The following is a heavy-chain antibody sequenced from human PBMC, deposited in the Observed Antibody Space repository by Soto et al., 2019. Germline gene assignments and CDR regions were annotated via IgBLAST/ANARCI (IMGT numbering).Heavy chain of an antibody. V-gene: IGHV4-39*01. Sequence: SETLSLTCTVSGGSISSSSYYWGWIRQPPGKGLEWIGSIYYSGSTYYNPSLKSRVTTSVDTSKNQFSLKLSTVAAADPAVYYCASLAVAGTFDYWGQGTLVTVSS. J-gene: IGHJ4*02. CDR2: IYYSGST. CDR1: GGSISSSSYY. CDR3: ASLAVAGTFDY. D-gene: IGHD6-19*01.